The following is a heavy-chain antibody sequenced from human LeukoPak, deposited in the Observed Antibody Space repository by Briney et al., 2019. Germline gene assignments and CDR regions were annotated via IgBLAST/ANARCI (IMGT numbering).Heavy chain of an antibody. J-gene: IGHJ5*02. CDR3: AVDYGGNSGWFDP. Sequence: ASVKVSCKASGYTFTSYDINWVRQATGRGLEWVGWMSPNSGNTGYAQKFQGRVTMTRNTFISTAYMELSSLRSEDTAVYYCAVDYGGNSGWFDPWGQGTLVTVSS. CDR2: MSPNSGNT. V-gene: IGHV1-8*01. D-gene: IGHD4-23*01. CDR1: GYTFTSYD.